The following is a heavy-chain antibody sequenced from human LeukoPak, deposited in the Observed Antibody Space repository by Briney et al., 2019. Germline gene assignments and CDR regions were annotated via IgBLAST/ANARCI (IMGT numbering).Heavy chain of an antibody. CDR2: IIPILGIA. Sequence: SVKVSCKASGGTFSSYAISWVRQAPGQRLEWMGRIIPILGIANYAQKFQGRVTITADKSTSTAYMELSSLRSEDTAVYYCARARPYYDILTGSIYYYMDVWGKGTTVTVSS. V-gene: IGHV1-69*04. CDR1: GGTFSSYA. CDR3: ARARPYYDILTGSIYYYMDV. D-gene: IGHD3-9*01. J-gene: IGHJ6*03.